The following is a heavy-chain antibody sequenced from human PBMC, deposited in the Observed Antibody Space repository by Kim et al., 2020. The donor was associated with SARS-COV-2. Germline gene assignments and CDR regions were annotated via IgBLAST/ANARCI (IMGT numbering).Heavy chain of an antibody. Sequence: SVKVSCKASGGTFNIYTISWVRQAPGQGLEWMGGIIPIFGTTNYAQRFQGRATITADKSTSTVDMELSSLRSEDTAVYYCARSLKEAYYYDNSGYTAFYYWGQGTLVTVSS. CDR2: IIPIFGTT. D-gene: IGHD3-22*01. CDR3: ARSLKEAYYYDNSGYTAFYY. CDR1: GGTFNIYT. V-gene: IGHV1-69*06. J-gene: IGHJ4*02.